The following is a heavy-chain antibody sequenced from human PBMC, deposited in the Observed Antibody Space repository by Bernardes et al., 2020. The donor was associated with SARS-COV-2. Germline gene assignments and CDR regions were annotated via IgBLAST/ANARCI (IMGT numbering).Heavy chain of an antibody. D-gene: IGHD6-19*01. CDR2: IYWDDDT. CDR1: GFSLSARGVG. J-gene: IGHJ4*02. CDR3: VHRPFLSAYFFDY. V-gene: IGHV2-5*02. Sequence: TLVKPTQTLTLTCTFSGFSLSARGVGVGWIRQPPGKALEWLALIYWDDDTRYSPSLRSRVTITKDTSKDQVVLTMANTDPGDTATYFCVHRPFLSAYFFDYWGQGALVTVSS.